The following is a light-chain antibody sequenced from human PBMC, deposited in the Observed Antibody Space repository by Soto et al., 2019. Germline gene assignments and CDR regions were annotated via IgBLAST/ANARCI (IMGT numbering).Light chain of an antibody. CDR1: YSDIGVYDF. CDR3: SSYAGNDNWV. V-gene: IGLV2-8*01. Sequence: QSVLTQPPSASGSPGQSVTISCTGTYSDIGVYDFVSWYQQHPGKAPTLLIYEITKRPSAVPDRFSGAKSGNTAFLTVSGLQAEDDSDYDCSSYAGNDNWVFGGGTQLTVL. J-gene: IGLJ7*01. CDR2: EIT.